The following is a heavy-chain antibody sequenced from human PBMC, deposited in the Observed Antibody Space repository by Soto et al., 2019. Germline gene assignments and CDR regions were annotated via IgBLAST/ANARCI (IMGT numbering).Heavy chain of an antibody. V-gene: IGHV3-7*01. D-gene: IGHD3-3*01. J-gene: IGHJ6*02. Sequence: GGSLRLSCAASGFTVSSYWMSWVRQAPGKGLEWVANIKQDGSEKYYVNSVQGRFTISRDNATNSPYLQMNSLRADDAAVYYCAPQANYWSGYSNHDYNYGMDVWGQGTMVAVSS. CDR2: IKQDGSEK. CDR3: APQANYWSGYSNHDYNYGMDV. CDR1: GFTVSSYW.